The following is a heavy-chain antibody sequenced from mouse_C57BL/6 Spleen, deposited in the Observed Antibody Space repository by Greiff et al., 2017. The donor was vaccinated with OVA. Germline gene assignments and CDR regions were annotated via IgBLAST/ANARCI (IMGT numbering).Heavy chain of an antibody. CDR3: ARDSSGSDY. Sequence: VQLQQPGAELVKPGASVKMSCKASGYTFTSYWITWVKQRPGQGLEWIGDIYTGSGSNNYNEKFKSKATLTVDTSSSTAYMQLSSLTSEDSAVYYCARDSSGSDYWGQGTTLTVSS. CDR1: GYTFTSYW. D-gene: IGHD3-2*02. J-gene: IGHJ2*01. CDR2: IYTGSGSN. V-gene: IGHV1-55*01.